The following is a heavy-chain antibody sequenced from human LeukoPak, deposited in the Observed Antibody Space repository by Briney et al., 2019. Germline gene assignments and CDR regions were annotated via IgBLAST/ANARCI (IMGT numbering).Heavy chain of an antibody. D-gene: IGHD3-22*01. V-gene: IGHV1-2*06. CDR3: AIRGYDSSGYTDY. CDR1: GYTFTGYY. Sequence: ASVKVSCKASGYTFTGYYMHWVRQAPEQGLEWMGRINPNSGGTNYAQKFQGRVTMTRDTSIGTAYMELSRLRSDDTAVYYCAIRGYDSSGYTDYWGQGTLVTVSS. J-gene: IGHJ4*02. CDR2: INPNSGGT.